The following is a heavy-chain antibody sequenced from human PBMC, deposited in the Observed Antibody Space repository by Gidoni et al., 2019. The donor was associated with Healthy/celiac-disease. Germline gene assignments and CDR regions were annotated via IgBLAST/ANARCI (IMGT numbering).Heavy chain of an antibody. Sequence: QVQLVQSGAEVKQPGASVKVSCKVSGYTLTELSMHWVRQAPGKGLEWMGGFDPEDGETIYAQKFQGRVTMTEDTSTDTAYMELSSLRSEDTAVYYCATGTLDCGGDCYHTAFDIWGQGTMVTVSS. CDR2: FDPEDGET. J-gene: IGHJ3*02. D-gene: IGHD2-21*02. V-gene: IGHV1-24*01. CDR1: GYTLTELS. CDR3: ATGTLDCGGDCYHTAFDI.